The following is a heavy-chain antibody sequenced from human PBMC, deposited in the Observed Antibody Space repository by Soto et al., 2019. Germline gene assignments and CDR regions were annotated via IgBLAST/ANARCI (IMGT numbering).Heavy chain of an antibody. Sequence: QVQLVQSGAEEKKPGASVKVSCKASGYTFSHYAMHWVRQAPGQRLEWMGWINAGNTKTKYSEKFQGRVTFTSDTYSRTAYMELRSLTSEDTAVYYCARPAHYPNTWYSFDYWVQGTLVTVSS. D-gene: IGHD6-13*01. CDR2: INAGNTKT. CDR1: GYTFSHYA. J-gene: IGHJ4*02. CDR3: ARPAHYPNTWYSFDY. V-gene: IGHV1-3*05.